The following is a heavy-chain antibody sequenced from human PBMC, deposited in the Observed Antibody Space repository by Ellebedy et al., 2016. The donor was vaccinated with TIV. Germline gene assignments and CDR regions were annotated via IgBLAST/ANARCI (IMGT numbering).Heavy chain of an antibody. CDR1: GLTFSSHA. D-gene: IGHD1-26*01. V-gene: IGHV3-23*01. CDR3: ADDPWGVGPAFDI. Sequence: PGGSLRLSCAASGLTFSSHAMSWVRQATGKGLEWVSSMSGSGGNTYYADSVKGRFTISRDNSKDTLYLQVNSLRAEDTAIYYCADDPWGVGPAFDIWGQGTMVTVSS. J-gene: IGHJ3*02. CDR2: MSGSGGNT.